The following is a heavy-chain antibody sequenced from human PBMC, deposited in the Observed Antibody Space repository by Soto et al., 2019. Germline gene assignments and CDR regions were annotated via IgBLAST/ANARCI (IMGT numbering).Heavy chain of an antibody. Sequence: GGSLRLSCAVSGFTFSDHYMDWVRQAPGKGLEWVGRIRSKANSCMTEYAASVKGRFTISRDDSKNSLYLQMNSLKTEDTAVYYCSRDSSSCRGGHCYFDNWGQGTLVTVSS. CDR1: GFTFSDHY. CDR3: SRDSSSCRGGHCYFDN. D-gene: IGHD2-15*01. V-gene: IGHV3-72*01. J-gene: IGHJ4*02. CDR2: IRSKANSCMT.